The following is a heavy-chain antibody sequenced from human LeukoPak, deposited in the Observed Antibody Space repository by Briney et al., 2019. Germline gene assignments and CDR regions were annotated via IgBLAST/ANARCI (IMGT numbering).Heavy chain of an antibody. CDR1: GGTFSSYA. CDR2: IIPIFGTA. CDR3: ARVNSGHQYFQH. V-gene: IGHV1-69*13. Sequence: SVKVSCKASGGTFSSYAISWVRQASGQGLEWMGGIIPIFGTANYAQKFQGRVTITADESTSTAYMELSSLRSEDTAVYYCARVNSGHQYFQHWGQGTLVTVSS. J-gene: IGHJ1*01. D-gene: IGHD1-26*01.